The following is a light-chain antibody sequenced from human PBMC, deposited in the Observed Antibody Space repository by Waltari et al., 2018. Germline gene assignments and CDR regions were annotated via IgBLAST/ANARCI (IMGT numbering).Light chain of an antibody. CDR1: QSVTTY. V-gene: IGKV3-11*01. J-gene: IGKJ4*01. CDR2: DAS. Sequence: EIVLTQSPATLSLSPGERATLSCRASQSVTTYLAWYQLKPGQAPRLLIYDASNRATGVPARFSGSGAGAGFTLTISSLEPEDFAVYYCQQRSRWPTFGGGTKVEIK. CDR3: QQRSRWPT.